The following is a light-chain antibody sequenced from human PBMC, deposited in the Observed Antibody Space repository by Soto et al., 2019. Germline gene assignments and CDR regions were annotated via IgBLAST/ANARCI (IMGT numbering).Light chain of an antibody. CDR2: EVT. Sequence: QSALTQPASVSGSPGQSITISCTGTSSDVGAYNYVSWFQQYPGKAPKLIIYEVTNRPSGVSDRFSGSKSGNTASLTVSGLLAEDESDYYCSSFTTRKTWVFGGGTKLTVL. CDR3: SSFTTRKTWV. V-gene: IGLV2-14*01. CDR1: SSDVGAYNY. J-gene: IGLJ3*02.